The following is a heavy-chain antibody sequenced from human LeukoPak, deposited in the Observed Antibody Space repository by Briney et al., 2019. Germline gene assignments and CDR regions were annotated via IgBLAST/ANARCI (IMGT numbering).Heavy chain of an antibody. J-gene: IGHJ5*02. D-gene: IGHD6-13*01. V-gene: IGHV4-34*01. Sequence: SETLSLTCAVYGGSFSGYYWSWIRQPPGKGLEWIGEINHSGSTNYNPSLKSRVTISVDTSKNQFSLQLSSVTAADTAVYYCARGRYSSSWSGLGWFDPWGQGTLVTVSS. CDR1: GGSFSGYY. CDR3: ARGRYSSSWSGLGWFDP. CDR2: INHSGST.